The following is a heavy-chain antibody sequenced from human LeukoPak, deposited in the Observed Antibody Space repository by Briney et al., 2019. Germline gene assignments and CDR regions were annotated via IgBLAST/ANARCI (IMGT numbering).Heavy chain of an antibody. CDR1: GYHFTGYW. CDR3: ARSTGSRNYYYYYGMDV. V-gene: IGHV5-51*01. Sequence: GEALQISCKGSGYHFTGYWIGGVRQLPGKGLEWMGIIYPDDSDTRYSPSFQGQVTNSADKSISTAYLQWSSLKASDTAMYYCARSTGSRNYYYYYGMDVWGKGTTVTVSS. J-gene: IGHJ6*04. CDR2: IYPDDSDT. D-gene: IGHD3-9*01.